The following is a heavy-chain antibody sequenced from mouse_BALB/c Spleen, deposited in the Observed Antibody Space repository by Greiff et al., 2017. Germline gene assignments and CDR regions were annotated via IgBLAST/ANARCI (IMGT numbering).Heavy chain of an antibody. CDR2: ISYSGST. CDR3: ATDYGSSHYYAMDY. J-gene: IGHJ4*01. V-gene: IGHV3-2*02. D-gene: IGHD1-1*01. CDR1: GYSITSDYA. Sequence: EVKLMESGPGLVKPSQSLSLTCTVTGYSITSDYAWNWIRQFPGNKLEWMGYISYSGSTSYNPSLKSLISITRDTSKNQFFLQLNSVTTEDTATYYCATDYGSSHYYAMDYWGQGTSVTVSS.